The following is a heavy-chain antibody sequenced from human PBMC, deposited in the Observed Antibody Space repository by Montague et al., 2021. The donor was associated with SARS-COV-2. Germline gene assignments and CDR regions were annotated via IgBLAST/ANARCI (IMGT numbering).Heavy chain of an antibody. Sequence: SETLSLTCSVSGGSMINKYWSWIRQPPGKGLEWMGYIYYTGRTDYKPSXXGGATLSIDTSKNEFSLKLTSVTAADTAVYYCARGGGRLQYSYYYGMDVWGQGTTVTVSS. CDR1: GGSMINKY. V-gene: IGHV4-59*01. CDR2: IYYTGRT. D-gene: IGHD5-12*01. J-gene: IGHJ6*02. CDR3: ARGGGRLQYSYYYGMDV.